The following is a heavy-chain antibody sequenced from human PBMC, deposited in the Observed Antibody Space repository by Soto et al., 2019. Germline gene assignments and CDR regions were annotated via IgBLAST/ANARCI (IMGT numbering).Heavy chain of an antibody. CDR1: GFTFSSYG. CDR2: ISYDGSNK. Sequence: HPGGSLRLSCAASGFTFSSYGMHWFRQAPGKGLEWVAVISYDGSNKYYADSVKGRFTISRDNSKNTLYLQMNSLRAEDTAVYYCAKDFLSDYGDYYFDSWGQGTLVTVSS. V-gene: IGHV3-30*18. J-gene: IGHJ4*02. CDR3: AKDFLSDYGDYYFDS. D-gene: IGHD4-17*01.